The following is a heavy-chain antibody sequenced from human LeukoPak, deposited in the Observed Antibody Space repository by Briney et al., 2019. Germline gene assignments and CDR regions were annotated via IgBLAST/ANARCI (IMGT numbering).Heavy chain of an antibody. CDR1: GYTFTSYY. D-gene: IGHD3-10*01. J-gene: IGHJ4*02. CDR3: ARDYYGSGSRIYYFDY. CDR2: INPSGGST. Sequence: ASVKVSCKASGYTFTSYYMHWVRQAPGQGLEWMGIINPSGGSTSYAQKFQGRVTMTRDTSTSTVYMELSSLRSEDTAVYYCARDYYGSGSRIYYFDYWGQGTLVTVSS. V-gene: IGHV1-46*01.